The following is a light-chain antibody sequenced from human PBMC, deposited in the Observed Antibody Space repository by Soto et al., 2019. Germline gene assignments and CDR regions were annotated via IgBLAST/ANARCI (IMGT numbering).Light chain of an antibody. J-gene: IGLJ3*02. CDR1: SSDVGSYDY. CDR3: TSYVGSNIWV. V-gene: IGLV2-8*01. CDR2: NVN. Sequence: QSALIQPPSVSGSPGQSVTISCTGTSSDVGSYDYVSWYQQHPGTVPKPMIYNVNTQPSGVPDRFSGSKSGNTASLTVSGLQAEDEADYYCTSYVGSNIWVFGGGTQLTVL.